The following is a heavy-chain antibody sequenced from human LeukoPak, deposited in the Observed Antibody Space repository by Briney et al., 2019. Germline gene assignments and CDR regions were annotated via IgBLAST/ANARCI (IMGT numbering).Heavy chain of an antibody. J-gene: IGHJ4*02. Sequence: GGYLRLSCAASGFTFSSYGMHWVRQAPGKGLEWVAVISYDGSNKYYADSVKGRFTISRDNSKNTLYLQMNSLRAEDTAVYYCAKDLEGYYDSSGYNYFDYWGQGTPVTVSS. CDR3: AKDLEGYYDSSGYNYFDY. CDR1: GFTFSSYG. V-gene: IGHV3-30*18. D-gene: IGHD3-22*01. CDR2: ISYDGSNK.